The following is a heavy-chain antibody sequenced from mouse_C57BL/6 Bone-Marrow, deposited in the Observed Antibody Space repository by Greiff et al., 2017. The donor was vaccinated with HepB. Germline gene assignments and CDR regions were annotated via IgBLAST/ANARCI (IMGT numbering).Heavy chain of an antibody. CDR2: ISSGGSYT. CDR1: GFTFSSYG. Sequence: EVQVVESGGDLVKPGGSLKLSCAASGFTFSSYGMSWVRQTPDKRLEWVATISSGGSYTYYPDSVKGRFTISRDNAKNTLYLQMSSLKSEDTAMYYGARHGGYYGYDYAMDDWGQGTSVTVSS. D-gene: IGHD2-2*01. CDR3: ARHGGYYGYDYAMDD. J-gene: IGHJ4*01. V-gene: IGHV5-6*01.